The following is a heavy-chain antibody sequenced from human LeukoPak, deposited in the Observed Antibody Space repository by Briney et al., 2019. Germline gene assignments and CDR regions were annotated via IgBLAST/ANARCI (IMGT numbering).Heavy chain of an antibody. CDR3: TTVGAHYYYYYYMDV. CDR1: GFTFSSYW. CDR2: INSDGSST. J-gene: IGHJ6*03. V-gene: IGHV3-74*01. Sequence: GGSLRLSCAASGFTFSSYWMHWVRQAPGKGLVWVSRINSDGSSTSYADSVKGRFTISRDNAKNTLYLQMNSLKTEDTAVYYCTTVGAHYYYYYYMDVWGKGTTVTVSS.